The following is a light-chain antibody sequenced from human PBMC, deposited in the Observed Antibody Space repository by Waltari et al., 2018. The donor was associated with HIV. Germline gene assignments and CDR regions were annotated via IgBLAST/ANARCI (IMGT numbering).Light chain of an antibody. CDR3: QQYSTSPYT. CDR2: GAS. CDR1: QSVSSSY. Sequence: ETVLTQSPGTLSLSPGERATLSCRASQSVSSSYLAWYQKKPGQAPRLLIYGASARATDIPDRFSGTGSGTDFTLTISRLEPEDFAVYYCQQYSTSPYTFGQGTKLEIK. J-gene: IGKJ2*01. V-gene: IGKV3-20*01.